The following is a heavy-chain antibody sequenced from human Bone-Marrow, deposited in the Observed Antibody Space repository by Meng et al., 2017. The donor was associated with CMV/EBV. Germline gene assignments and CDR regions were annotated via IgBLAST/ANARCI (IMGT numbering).Heavy chain of an antibody. CDR1: GFPFNNYG. Sequence: GGSLRLSCAASGFPFNNYGMHWVRQAPGKGLEWVAFIRDDGKNKFYADSVKGRFTISRDNSENTLYLQMNSLRAEDTAVYSCTKDGSYASGWSSHWGQGTLVTVSS. D-gene: IGHD6-19*01. V-gene: IGHV3-30*02. CDR3: TKDGSYASGWSSH. CDR2: IRDDGKNK. J-gene: IGHJ4*02.